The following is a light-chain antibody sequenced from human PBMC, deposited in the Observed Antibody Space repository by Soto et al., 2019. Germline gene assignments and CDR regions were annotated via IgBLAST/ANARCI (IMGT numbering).Light chain of an antibody. CDR3: QQYGNSPQT. CDR2: GAS. J-gene: IGKJ1*01. CDR1: QSVNSSY. Sequence: EIVFTLSPGTLSLYPGQRVTLSCRASQSVNSSYLAWYQHKPGQAPRLLIYGASTRATGIPDRFSGSGSGTDFTLTIARLEPGDFAVYYCQQYGNSPQTFGQGTKVDIK. V-gene: IGKV3-20*01.